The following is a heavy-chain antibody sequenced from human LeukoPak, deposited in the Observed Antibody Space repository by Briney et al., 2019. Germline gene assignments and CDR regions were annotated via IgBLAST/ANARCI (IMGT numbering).Heavy chain of an antibody. V-gene: IGHV4-61*02. J-gene: IGHJ4*02. CDR3: ARISPLLYDSSGYYYDY. CDR2: IYTSGST. D-gene: IGHD3-22*01. Sequence: SETLSLTCTVSGGSISSGSYYWSWIRQPAGKGLGWIGRIYTSGSTNYNPSLKSRVTISVDTSKNQFSLKLSSVTAADTAVYYCARISPLLYDSSGYYYDYWGQGTLVTVSS. CDR1: GGSISSGSYY.